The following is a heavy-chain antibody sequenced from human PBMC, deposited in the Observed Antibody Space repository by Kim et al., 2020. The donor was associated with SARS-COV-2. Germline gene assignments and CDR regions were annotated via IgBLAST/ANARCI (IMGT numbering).Heavy chain of an antibody. Sequence: SETLSLTCAVSGGSISSSNWWSWVRQPPGKGLEWIGEIYHSGSTNYNPSLKSRVTISVDKSKNQFSLKLSSVTAADTAVYYCAREGWALYSGYDPPLDYYYYGMDVWGQGTTVTVSS. J-gene: IGHJ6*02. CDR2: IYHSGST. CDR1: GGSISSSNW. D-gene: IGHD5-12*01. CDR3: AREGWALYSGYDPPLDYYYYGMDV. V-gene: IGHV4-4*02.